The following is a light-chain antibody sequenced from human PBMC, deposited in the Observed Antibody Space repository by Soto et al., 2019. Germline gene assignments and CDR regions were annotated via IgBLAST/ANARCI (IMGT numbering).Light chain of an antibody. J-gene: IGLJ1*01. CDR3: SSYAGSNNFV. CDR2: EVT. Sequence: QSVLTQPPSASGSPGQSVTISCTGTSSDVGGYDYVSWYQQHPGKAPKLMIYEVTKRPSGVPDRFSGSRSGNTAALTVSGLQDEDEADYYWSSYAGSNNFVFGTGTKVTVL. CDR1: SSDVGGYDY. V-gene: IGLV2-8*01.